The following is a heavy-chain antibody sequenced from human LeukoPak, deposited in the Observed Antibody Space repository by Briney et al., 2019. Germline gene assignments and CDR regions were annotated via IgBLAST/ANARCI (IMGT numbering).Heavy chain of an antibody. CDR1: GFTFSSYG. Sequence: GGSLRLSCAAPGFTFSSYGMHGVRQAPGKGLEWVAVISYDGSNKYYADSVKGRFTISRDNSKNTLYLQMNSLRAEDTAVYYCAKDHNYYGSRRRPNYWGEGTLATASS. V-gene: IGHV3-30*18. D-gene: IGHD3-10*01. CDR3: AKDHNYYGSRRRPNY. J-gene: IGHJ4*02. CDR2: ISYDGSNK.